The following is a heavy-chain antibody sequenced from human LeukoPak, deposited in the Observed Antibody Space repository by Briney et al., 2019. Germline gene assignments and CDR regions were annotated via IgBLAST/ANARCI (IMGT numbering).Heavy chain of an antibody. J-gene: IGHJ4*02. V-gene: IGHV3-11*01. CDR1: GFTFSDYY. D-gene: IGHD2-2*01. Sequence: GGSLRLSCATSGFTFSDYYMSWIRQAPGKGLEWLSYISSSGSTIYYADSVKGRFIISRDNSKNSLYLQMNSLRDEDTAVYYCAPYCSSASCGLYNLHYWGQGTLVTVSS. CDR2: ISSSGSTI. CDR3: APYCSSASCGLYNLHY.